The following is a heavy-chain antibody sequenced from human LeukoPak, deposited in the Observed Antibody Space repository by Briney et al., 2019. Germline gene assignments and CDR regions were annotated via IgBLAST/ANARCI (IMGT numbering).Heavy chain of an antibody. CDR3: ARVPGPYTTSRFDY. V-gene: IGHV1-2*02. J-gene: IGHJ4*02. CDR1: GYTFSGYY. D-gene: IGHD2-2*02. Sequence: ASVKVSCKPSGYTFSGYYLHWVRQAPGQGPEWMGRIDPTSGGTHYAQKFQGRVTVTRDTSTSTVCMELSGLRSDDTAVYYCARVPGPYTTSRFDYWGQGTLVTVSS. CDR2: IDPTSGGT.